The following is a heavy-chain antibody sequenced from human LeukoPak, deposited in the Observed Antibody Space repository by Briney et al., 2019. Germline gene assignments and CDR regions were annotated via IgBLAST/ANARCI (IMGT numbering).Heavy chain of an antibody. CDR3: AHSWLRYCSGGSCPDAFDI. CDR2: IYWNDDK. D-gene: IGHD2-15*01. Sequence: SGPTLVKPTQTLTLTSTFSGFSLSTSGVGVGWIRQPPGKALEWLALIYWNDDKRYSPSLKSRLTITKDASKNQVVLTMTNMDPVDTATYYCAHSWLRYCSGGSCPDAFDIWGQGTMVTVSS. J-gene: IGHJ3*02. CDR1: GFSLSTSGVG. V-gene: IGHV2-5*01.